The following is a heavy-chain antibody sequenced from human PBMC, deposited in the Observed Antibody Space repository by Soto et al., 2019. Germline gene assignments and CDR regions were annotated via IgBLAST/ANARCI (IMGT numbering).Heavy chain of an antibody. CDR3: ARGFGGSGSYYNSYYGMDV. Sequence: SLRLSCAASGFTFSSYAMHWVRQAPGKGLEWVAVISYDGSNKYYADSVKGRFTISRDNSKNTLYLQMNSLRAEDTAVYYCARGFGGSGSYYNSYYGMDVWGQGTMVTVSS. CDR1: GFTFSSYA. CDR2: ISYDGSNK. V-gene: IGHV3-30-3*01. J-gene: IGHJ6*02. D-gene: IGHD3-10*01.